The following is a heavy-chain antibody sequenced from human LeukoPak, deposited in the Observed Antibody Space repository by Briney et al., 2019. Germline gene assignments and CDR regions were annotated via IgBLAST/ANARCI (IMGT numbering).Heavy chain of an antibody. CDR1: GFTFSSYA. D-gene: IGHD3-22*01. Sequence: GGSLRLYCAASGFTFSSYAMSWVRQAPGKGLEWVSAISGSGGSTYYADSVKGRFTISRDNSKNTLYLQMNSLRAEDTAVYYCAKENGYYYDSSVLLGYWGQGTLVTVSS. CDR2: ISGSGGST. V-gene: IGHV3-23*01. CDR3: AKENGYYYDSSVLLGY. J-gene: IGHJ4*02.